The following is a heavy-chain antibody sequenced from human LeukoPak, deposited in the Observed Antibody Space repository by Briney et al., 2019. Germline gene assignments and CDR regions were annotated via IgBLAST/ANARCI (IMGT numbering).Heavy chain of an antibody. CDR3: AREEGWVFDY. D-gene: IGHD3-16*01. J-gene: IGHJ4*02. CDR1: GFTVSSNY. CDR2: IYSGGST. Sequence: GRCLRLSCAAAGFTVSSNYMSWVRQAPRKGLEWVSVIYSGGSTYYADSVKGRFTISRDNSKNTLYLQMNSLRAEDTAVYYCAREEGWVFDYWGQGTLVTVSS. V-gene: IGHV3-66*01.